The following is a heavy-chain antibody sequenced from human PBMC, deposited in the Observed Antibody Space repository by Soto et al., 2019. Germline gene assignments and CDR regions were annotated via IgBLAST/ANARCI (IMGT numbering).Heavy chain of an antibody. CDR2: IYHSGST. Sequence: PSETLSLTCAVSGGSISSSNWWSWVRQPPGKGLEWIGEIYHSGSTNYNPSFDGRVTVSADKSTNTAYLQWSSLKASDTAIYYCVRQLGNSAMLIIDSWGQGTPVTVSS. CDR3: VRQLGNSAMLIIDS. V-gene: IGHV4-4*02. D-gene: IGHD3-16*01. CDR1: GGSISSSNW. J-gene: IGHJ4*02.